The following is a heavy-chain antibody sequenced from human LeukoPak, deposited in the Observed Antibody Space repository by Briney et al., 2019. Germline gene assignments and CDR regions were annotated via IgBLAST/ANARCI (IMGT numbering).Heavy chain of an antibody. CDR3: ARITTTVTTSVGPFDY. CDR2: IYPGDSDT. Sequence: GESLKISCKGSGYSFTNYWIAWVRQMPGKGLEWMGIIYPGDSDTRYSPSFQGQVTISADKSISTAYLQWSSLKASDTAMYYCARITTTVTTSVGPFDYWGQGTLVTVSS. V-gene: IGHV5-51*01. CDR1: GYSFTNYW. D-gene: IGHD4-17*01. J-gene: IGHJ4*02.